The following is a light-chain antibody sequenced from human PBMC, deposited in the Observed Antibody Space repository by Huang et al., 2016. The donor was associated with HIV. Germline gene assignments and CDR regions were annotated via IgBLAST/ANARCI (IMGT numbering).Light chain of an antibody. Sequence: VVLTQSPLYLSVTLGQPASISCRSSQSLIHSNGNTYLNWCQQRPAQSPRRLISQVSRRDSGFPDRVSGSGSGTDFTMKISRLEAENVGVYYCMQGTHLFTFGGGTRVDIK. J-gene: IGKJ4*01. V-gene: IGKV2-30*02. CDR2: QVS. CDR1: QSLIHSNGNTY. CDR3: MQGTHLFT.